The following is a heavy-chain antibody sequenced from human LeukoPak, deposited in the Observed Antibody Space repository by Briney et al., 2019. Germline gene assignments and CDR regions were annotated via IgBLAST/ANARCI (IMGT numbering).Heavy chain of an antibody. CDR3: ARADTNS. CDR1: GGSFSGYY. V-gene: IGHV4-34*01. D-gene: IGHD5-18*01. Sequence: SETLSLTCAVYGGSFSGYYWSWIRQPPGKGLEWIGEVNHSGSTNYNPSLKSRVTISVDTSKNQFSLKLSSVTAADTAVYYCARADTNSWGQGTLVTVSS. CDR2: VNHSGST. J-gene: IGHJ5*02.